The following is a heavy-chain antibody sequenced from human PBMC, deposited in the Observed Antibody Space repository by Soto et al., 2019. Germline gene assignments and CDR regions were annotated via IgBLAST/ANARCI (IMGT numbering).Heavy chain of an antibody. V-gene: IGHV3-11*06. CDR1: GFTFSDYY. CDR3: ARSGDNYNRLDY. CDR2: SSNSGTFS. Sequence: GGSLRLSGEASGFTFSDYYISWIRQAPGKGLEWISYSSNSGTFSRYADSVKGRFSISRDNAKNLLYLQMNSLRAEDTAVYYCARSGDNYNRLDYWGQGTPVTVSS. D-gene: IGHD1-1*01. J-gene: IGHJ4*02.